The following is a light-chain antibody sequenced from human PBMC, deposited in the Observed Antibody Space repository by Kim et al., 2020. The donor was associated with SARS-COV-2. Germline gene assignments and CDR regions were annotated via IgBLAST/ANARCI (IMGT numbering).Light chain of an antibody. J-gene: IGLJ3*02. CDR2: YDS. Sequence: SYELTQPPSVSVAPGKTARITCGGNNIGSKSVHWYQQKPGQAPVLVIYYDSYRPSGIPERFSGSNSGNTATLTISRVEAGDEADYYCQVWDSSSDHWVFGGGTQLTVL. V-gene: IGLV3-21*04. CDR3: QVWDSSSDHWV. CDR1: NIGSKS.